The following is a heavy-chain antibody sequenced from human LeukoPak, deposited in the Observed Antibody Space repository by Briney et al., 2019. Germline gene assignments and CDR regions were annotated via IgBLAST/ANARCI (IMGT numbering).Heavy chain of an antibody. Sequence: SETLSLTCTVSGYSISSGYYWGWVRQPPGKGLEWIGSIYHSGSTYYNPSLKSRVTISVDTSKNQFSLKLSSVTAADTAVYYCARDGWVAAAGTVPPKVYYYYMDVWGKGTTVTISS. CDR1: GYSISSGYY. V-gene: IGHV4-38-2*02. D-gene: IGHD6-13*01. CDR3: ARDGWVAAAGTVPPKVYYYYMDV. J-gene: IGHJ6*03. CDR2: IYHSGST.